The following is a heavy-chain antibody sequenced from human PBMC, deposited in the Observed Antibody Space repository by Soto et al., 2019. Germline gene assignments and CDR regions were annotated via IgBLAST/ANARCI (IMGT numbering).Heavy chain of an antibody. D-gene: IGHD3-16*01. Sequence: GGSLRLSCAASGFTFSSYWMSWVRQAPWKGLEWVANIKQDGSEKYYVDSVKGRFTISRDNAKNSLYLQMNSLRAEDTAVYYCAREAVGADDAFDIWGQGTMVTVSS. V-gene: IGHV3-7*01. CDR1: GFTFSSYW. CDR3: AREAVGADDAFDI. J-gene: IGHJ3*02. CDR2: IKQDGSEK.